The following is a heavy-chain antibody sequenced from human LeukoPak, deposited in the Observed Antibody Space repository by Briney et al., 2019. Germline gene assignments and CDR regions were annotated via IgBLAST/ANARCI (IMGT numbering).Heavy chain of an antibody. D-gene: IGHD3-10*01. CDR2: ISGDGGST. J-gene: IGHJ6*02. V-gene: IGHV3-43*02. CDR1: GFTFDDYA. Sequence: PGGSLRLSCAASGFTFDDYAMHWVRQAPGKGLEWVSLISGDGGSTYYADSVKGRFTISRDNSKNSLYLQMNSLRTEDTALYYCAKDLHPDYGSGSYYPDYYYYGMDVWGQGTTVTVSS. CDR3: AKDLHPDYGSGSYYPDYYYYGMDV.